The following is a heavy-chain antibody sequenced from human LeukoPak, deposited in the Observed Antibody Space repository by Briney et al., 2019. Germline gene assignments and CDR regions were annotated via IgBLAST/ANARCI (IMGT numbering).Heavy chain of an antibody. V-gene: IGHV4-59*08. CDR1: GGSISSYY. CDR2: IYYSGSS. D-gene: IGHD3-3*01. J-gene: IGHJ6*03. Sequence: SETLSLTCTVSGGSISSYYWSWIRQPPGKGLEWIGYIYYSGSSNYNPSLKSRVTISVDTSKNQFSLKLSSVTAADTAVYYCARGPALYYDFWTGGYYMDVWGKGTTVTVSS. CDR3: ARGPALYYDFWTGGYYMDV.